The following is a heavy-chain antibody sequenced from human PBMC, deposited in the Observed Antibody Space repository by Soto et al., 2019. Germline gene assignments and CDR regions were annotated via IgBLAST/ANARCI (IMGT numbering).Heavy chain of an antibody. CDR2: ISSSGDNI. Sequence: GGSLRLSCASSVFTFSEYYVTCIRHAPGKGLEWVSSISSSGDNIYYGDSVKGRFAISRDNAKRSLYLQMNSLRAEDTAVYYCARDFYGGYNYGPGEYWGQGALVNVSS. V-gene: IGHV3-11*04. CDR3: ARDFYGGYNYGPGEY. J-gene: IGHJ4*02. D-gene: IGHD5-18*01. CDR1: VFTFSEYY.